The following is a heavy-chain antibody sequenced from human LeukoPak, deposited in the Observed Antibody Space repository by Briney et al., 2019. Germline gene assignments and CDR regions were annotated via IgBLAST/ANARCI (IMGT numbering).Heavy chain of an antibody. CDR3: AKDLGSGNWFDS. J-gene: IGHJ5*02. CDR2: ISSSGSTI. V-gene: IGHV3-48*03. D-gene: IGHD6-19*01. CDR1: GFPFISYE. Sequence: GGSLRLSCAASGFPFISYEMNWVRQAPGKGLEWVSYISSSGSTIYYAESVKGRFTISRDNAKSSLYLQMSSLRAEDTAIYYCAKDLGSGNWFDSWRQGTLVTDSS.